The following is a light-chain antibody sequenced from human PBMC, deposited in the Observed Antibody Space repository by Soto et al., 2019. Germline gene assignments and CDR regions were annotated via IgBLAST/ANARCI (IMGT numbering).Light chain of an antibody. CDR3: QQFNNWPHT. V-gene: IGKV3-15*01. CDR1: QSVNQK. CDR2: VAS. J-gene: IGKJ2*01. Sequence: EIVLTQSPATLSVSPGERATLSCRACQSVNQKLGWYQQKPGQAPRLLIYVASYRATGIPARFSGSGSGTEYTLTISNLQAEDFAVYYCQQFNNWPHTFGQGTRLEIK.